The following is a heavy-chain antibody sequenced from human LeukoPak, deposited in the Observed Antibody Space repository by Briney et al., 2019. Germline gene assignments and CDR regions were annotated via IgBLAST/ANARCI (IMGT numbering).Heavy chain of an antibody. CDR1: GFTFSSYA. J-gene: IGHJ6*02. CDR2: ISGSGGST. D-gene: IGHD2-2*01. V-gene: IGHV3-23*01. CDR3: AKDSGRYCSSTSCYYYYGMDV. Sequence: HPGGSLRLSCAASGFTFSSYAMSWVRQAPGKGLERVSAISGSGGSTYYADSVKGRFTISRDNSKNTLYLQMNSLRAEDTAVYYCAKDSGRYCSSTSCYYYYGMDVWGQGTTVTVSS.